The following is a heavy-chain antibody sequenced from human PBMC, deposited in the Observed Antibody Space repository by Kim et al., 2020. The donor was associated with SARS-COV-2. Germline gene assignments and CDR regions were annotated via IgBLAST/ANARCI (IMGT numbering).Heavy chain of an antibody. J-gene: IGHJ4*02. CDR2: VSGSGGTT. Sequence: GGSLRLSCAASGCTFSSYAMSWVRQPPGKGPEWVSLVSGSGGTTYHADPVNGRIVLSRDNYNKSPHLQIYIPTADTTAFYYSRKGESNNWSFFDYWGPG. V-gene: IGHV3-23*01. CDR1: GCTFSSYA. D-gene: IGHD1-1*01. CDR3: RKGESNNWSFFDY.